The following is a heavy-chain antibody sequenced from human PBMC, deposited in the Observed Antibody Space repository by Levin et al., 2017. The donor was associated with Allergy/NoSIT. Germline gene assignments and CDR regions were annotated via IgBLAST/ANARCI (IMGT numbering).Heavy chain of an antibody. Sequence: SETLSLTCAVSGGSISSGGYSWSWIRQPPGKGLEWIGYIYHSGSTYYNPSLKSRVTISVDRSKNQFSLKLSSVTAADTAVYYCARVLSYDFWSGYPAPWFDPWGQGTLVTVSS. CDR3: ARVLSYDFWSGYPAPWFDP. D-gene: IGHD3-3*01. J-gene: IGHJ5*02. CDR2: IYHSGST. CDR1: GGSISSGGYS. V-gene: IGHV4-30-2*01.